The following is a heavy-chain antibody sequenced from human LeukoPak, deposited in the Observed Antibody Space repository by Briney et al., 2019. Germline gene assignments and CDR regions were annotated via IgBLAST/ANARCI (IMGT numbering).Heavy chain of an antibody. CDR2: INSDGSST. V-gene: IGHV3-74*01. D-gene: IGHD5-12*01. Sequence: GGSLRLSCAASGFTFSSYWMHWVRQAPGKGLVWVSRINSDGSSTSYADSVKGRLTISRDNAKNTLYLQMNSLRAEDTAVYYCARDNSGYPAYFDYWGQGTLVTVSS. CDR1: GFTFSSYW. CDR3: ARDNSGYPAYFDY. J-gene: IGHJ4*02.